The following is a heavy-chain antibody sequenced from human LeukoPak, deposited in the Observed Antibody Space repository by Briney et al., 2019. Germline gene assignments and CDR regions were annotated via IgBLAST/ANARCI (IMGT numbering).Heavy chain of an antibody. CDR2: ISGSGGST. D-gene: IGHD4-17*01. J-gene: IGHJ4*02. CDR3: AKSRLRAYYFDY. CDR1: GFTFSSYA. Sequence: AGGSLRLSCAASGFTFSSYAMSWVHQAPGKGPEWVSAISGSGGSTYYADSVKGRFTISRDNSKNTLYLQMNSLRAEDTAVYYCAKSRLRAYYFDYWGQGTLVTVSS. V-gene: IGHV3-23*01.